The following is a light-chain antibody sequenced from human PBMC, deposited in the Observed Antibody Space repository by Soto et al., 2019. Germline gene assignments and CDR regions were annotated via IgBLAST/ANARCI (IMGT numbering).Light chain of an antibody. CDR2: GAS. J-gene: IGKJ2*01. CDR3: QQYGISPYT. CDR1: QRVSRSY. Sequence: EIVLTQSPGTLSLSPGERATLSCRASQRVSRSYLAWYQQKPGQAPRLLIFGASSRATGIPDRFSGSGSGTDFTLTISRLEPEDFALYYCQQYGISPYTFGQGTKLEIK. V-gene: IGKV3-20*01.